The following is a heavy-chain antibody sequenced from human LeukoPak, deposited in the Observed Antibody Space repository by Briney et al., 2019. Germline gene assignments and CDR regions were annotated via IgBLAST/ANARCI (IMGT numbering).Heavy chain of an antibody. D-gene: IGHD1-26*01. CDR3: ARTSGSYWGSYFDY. J-gene: IGHJ4*02. CDR1: GFTVSSNY. Sequence: GGSLRLSCAASGFTVSSNYMSWVRQAPGKGLEWVSVIYSGGSTYYADSVKGRFTISRDNSKNKLYLQMNSLRAEDTAVYYCARTSGSYWGSYFDYWGQGTLVTVSS. V-gene: IGHV3-53*01. CDR2: IYSGGST.